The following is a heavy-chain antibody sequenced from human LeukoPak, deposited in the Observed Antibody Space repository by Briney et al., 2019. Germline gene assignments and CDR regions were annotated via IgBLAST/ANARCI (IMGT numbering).Heavy chain of an antibody. CDR1: GFIFSTYY. CDR2: SYSGGST. J-gene: IGHJ4*02. CDR3: TRAGQWTYGFQDY. Sequence: GGSLRLSCAASGFIFSTYYMSWVRQAPGKGLEWVSISYSGGSTYYADSVKGRFTISRDGSKDTLHLQMNSLRAEDTAVYYCTRAGQWTYGFQDYWGQGTLVTVSS. V-gene: IGHV3-66*01. D-gene: IGHD3-10*01.